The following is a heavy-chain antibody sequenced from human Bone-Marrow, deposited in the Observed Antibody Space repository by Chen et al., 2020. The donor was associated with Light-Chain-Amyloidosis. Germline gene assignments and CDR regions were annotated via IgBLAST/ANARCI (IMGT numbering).Heavy chain of an antibody. Sequence: VQLVESGGGLVQPEGSLRLSCAASGFTFSSYWMTWVRQAPGKGLEWVAVQWFNGNDNYADSVRGRFTISRDSSKNMLFLQLNSLRVEDTAIYYCARDSIEGPTDFDYWGQGTLVTVSS. D-gene: IGHD3-3*02. CDR3: ARDSIEGPTDFDY. V-gene: IGHV3-33*08. CDR2: QWFNGND. J-gene: IGHJ4*02. CDR1: GFTFSSYW.